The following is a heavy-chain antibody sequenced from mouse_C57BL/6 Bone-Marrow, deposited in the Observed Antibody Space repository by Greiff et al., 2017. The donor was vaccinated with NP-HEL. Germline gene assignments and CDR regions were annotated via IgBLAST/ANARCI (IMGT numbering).Heavy chain of an antibody. V-gene: IGHV1-69*01. CDR3: ARLRDVYAMDY. CDR1: GYTFTSYW. J-gene: IGHJ4*01. D-gene: IGHD3-3*01. CDR2: IDPSDSYT. Sequence: QVQLQQPGAELVMPGASVKLSCKASGYTFTSYWMHWVKQRPGQGLEWIGEIDPSDSYTNYNQKFKGKSTLAVDKSSSTAYMQLSSLTSEDSAVYYCARLRDVYAMDYWGQGTSVTVSS.